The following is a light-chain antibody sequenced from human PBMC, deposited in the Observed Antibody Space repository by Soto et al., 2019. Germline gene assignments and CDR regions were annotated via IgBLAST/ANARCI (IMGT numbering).Light chain of an antibody. J-gene: IGKJ4*01. CDR1: QTVTSS. Sequence: EIVLTQSPATLSLSPGDTATLSCRASQTVTSSLAWFQQRPGQAPRLLIYDVSRRAPAIPARFSGSGSGTDFTLTISSLEPGDFAIYYCQQRTTWPTFGGGTKVDIK. CDR2: DVS. V-gene: IGKV3-11*01. CDR3: QQRTTWPT.